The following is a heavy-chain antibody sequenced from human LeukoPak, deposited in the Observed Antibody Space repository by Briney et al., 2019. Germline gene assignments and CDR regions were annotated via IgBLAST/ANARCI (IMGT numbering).Heavy chain of an antibody. D-gene: IGHD6-19*01. V-gene: IGHV1-69*01. CDR2: IIPIFGTA. CDR1: GGTFSSYA. CDR3: ARDFNPYSSGRTDAFDI. J-gene: IGHJ3*02. Sequence: KPGESLKISCKASGGTFSSYAISWVRQAPGQGLEWMGGIIPIFGTANYAQKFQGRVTVTADESTSTAYMELSSLRSEDTAVYYCARDFNPYSSGRTDAFDIWGQGTMVTVSS.